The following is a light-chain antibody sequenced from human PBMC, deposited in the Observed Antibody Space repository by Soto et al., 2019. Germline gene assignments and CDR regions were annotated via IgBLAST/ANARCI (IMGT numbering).Light chain of an antibody. CDR2: KAT. CDR3: QQYNDFQYT. V-gene: IGKV1-5*03. J-gene: IGKJ2*01. CDR1: QSIGSG. Sequence: DIQMTQSPSTLSASVGDGATITSRASQSIGSGLAWYQQKPGKAPKLLIYKATNLQSGVPSRFSGSGSGTDFSLTISSLQPVDSATYFCQQYNDFQYTFGPGTKLEI.